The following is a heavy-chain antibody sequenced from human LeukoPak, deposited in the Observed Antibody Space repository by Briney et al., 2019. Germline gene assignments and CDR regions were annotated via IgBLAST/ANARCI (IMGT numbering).Heavy chain of an antibody. Sequence: PGGSLRLSCAASGFTFSNYSMNWVRQAPGKGLEWVSSISSSSSYIYYADSVKGRFTISRDNAKNSLYLQMNSLRGEDTAVYYCVRDGHQGIFTWCWGQGTLVTVSS. V-gene: IGHV3-21*04. D-gene: IGHD2-15*01. CDR3: VRDGHQGIFTWC. J-gene: IGHJ4*02. CDR1: GFTFSNYS. CDR2: ISSSSSYI.